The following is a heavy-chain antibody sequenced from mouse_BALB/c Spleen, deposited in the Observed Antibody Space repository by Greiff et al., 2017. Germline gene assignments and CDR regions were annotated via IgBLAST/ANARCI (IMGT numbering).Heavy chain of an antibody. CDR2: ISRGGSYT. CDR1: GFTFSSYA. V-gene: IGHV5-9-1*01. Sequence: EVMLVESGGGLVKPGGSLKLSCAASGFTFSSYAMSWVRQTPEKRLEWVTTISRGGSYTYYPESVKGRFTISRDNAKNTLYLQMSSLKSEDTAMYYCARGNWDYAMDYWGQGTSVTVSS. J-gene: IGHJ4*01. D-gene: IGHD4-1*01. CDR3: ARGNWDYAMDY.